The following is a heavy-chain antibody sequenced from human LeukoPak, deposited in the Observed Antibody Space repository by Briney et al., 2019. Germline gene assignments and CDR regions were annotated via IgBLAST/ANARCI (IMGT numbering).Heavy chain of an antibody. D-gene: IGHD5-24*01. CDR3: AKSGYNRFDY. CDR1: GFTLSSSA. J-gene: IGHJ4*02. CDR2: ISGSGSGGST. V-gene: IGHV3-23*01. Sequence: GESLRLSCAASGFTLSSSAMSWVRQAPGKGLEWVSSISGSGSGGSTYYADSVKGRFTISRDNSKNTLYLQMNSLRVEDTAVYYCAKSGYNRFDYWGQGTLVTVSS.